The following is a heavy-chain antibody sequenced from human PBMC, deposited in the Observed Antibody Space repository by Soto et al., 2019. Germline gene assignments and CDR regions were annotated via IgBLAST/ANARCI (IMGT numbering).Heavy chain of an antibody. Sequence: EVQLVETGGGLIQPGGSLRLSCAASGFTVSSNYMSWVRQAPGKGLEWVSVIYSGGSTYYADSVKGRFTISRDNSKNTLYLQRNSLRAEDTAVYYCAREGWERLSRLSNYWGQGTLVTVSS. J-gene: IGHJ4*02. V-gene: IGHV3-53*02. D-gene: IGHD1-26*01. CDR2: IYSGGST. CDR1: GFTVSSNY. CDR3: AREGWERLSRLSNY.